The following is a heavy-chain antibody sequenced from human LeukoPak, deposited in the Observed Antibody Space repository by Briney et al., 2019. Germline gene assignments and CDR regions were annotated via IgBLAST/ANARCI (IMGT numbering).Heavy chain of an antibody. CDR3: ARERYCINGVDCPPYYYSGMDV. CDR2: IFYSGGA. CDR1: GGSISSGDYY. J-gene: IGHJ6*02. D-gene: IGHD2-8*01. V-gene: IGHV4-31*03. Sequence: TPSQTLSLTCTVSGGSISSGDYYWSWIRQHPGRGLEWIGYIFYSGGAYYNPSLKSRASISLDTSKNQFSLRLSSVTAADTAIYYCARERYCINGVDCPPYYYSGMDVWGQGTTVTVSS.